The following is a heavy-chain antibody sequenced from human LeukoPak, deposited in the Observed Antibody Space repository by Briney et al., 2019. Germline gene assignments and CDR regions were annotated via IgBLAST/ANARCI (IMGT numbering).Heavy chain of an antibody. J-gene: IGHJ4*02. V-gene: IGHV3-74*01. D-gene: IGHD2-15*01. CDR1: GFTFSNYW. CDR3: ARVGYCSGGSCYGVDY. CDR2: INSDGSNT. Sequence: GGSLGLSCAASGFTFSNYWMHWVRQAPGKGLVWVSRINSDGSNTSYADSVKGRFTISRDNAKNTLYLQMNSLRAEDTAVYYCARVGYCSGGSCYGVDYWGQGILVTVSS.